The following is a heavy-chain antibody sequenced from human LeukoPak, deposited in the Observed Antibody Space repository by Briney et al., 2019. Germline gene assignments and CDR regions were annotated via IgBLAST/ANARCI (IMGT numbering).Heavy chain of an antibody. J-gene: IGHJ4*02. V-gene: IGHV4-39*01. CDR3: ARLSGRVGATLPTEFDY. CDR2: INYSGST. Sequence: SETLPLTCTVSGGSISSSTYYWGWIRQPPGKGLEWIGSINYSGSTYYNPSLKSRVTISVDTSKNQFSPKLSSVTAADTAVYYCARLSGRVGATLPTEFDYWGQGTLVTVSS. D-gene: IGHD1-26*01. CDR1: GGSISSSTYY.